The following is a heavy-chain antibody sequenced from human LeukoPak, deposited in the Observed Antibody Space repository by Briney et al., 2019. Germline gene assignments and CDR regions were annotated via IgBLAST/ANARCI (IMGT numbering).Heavy chain of an antibody. CDR3: CRIAAAGFDY. D-gene: IGHD6-13*01. CDR2: IKQDGSEK. J-gene: IGHJ4*02. V-gene: IGHV3-7*01. Sequence: GSLRLSCAASGFTFSRYWMSWVRQAPGKGLEWVANIKQDGSEKYYVDSVKGRFTISRDNAKNSLFLQMNNLRAEDTAVYYCCRIAAAGFDYWGQGTMVTVSS. CDR1: GFTFSRYW.